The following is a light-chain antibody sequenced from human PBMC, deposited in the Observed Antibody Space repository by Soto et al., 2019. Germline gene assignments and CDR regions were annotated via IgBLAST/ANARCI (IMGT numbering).Light chain of an antibody. Sequence: QSALTQPASVSGSPGQSITISCTGTSSDVGVYNYVSWYQQHPGKAPKLMIYEVSNRPSGVSNRFSGSKSGNTASLTISGLQAEEEADYYCSSYTSSSTPVYVFGTGTKLTVL. CDR2: EVS. V-gene: IGLV2-14*01. CDR1: SSDVGVYNY. CDR3: SSYTSSSTPVYV. J-gene: IGLJ1*01.